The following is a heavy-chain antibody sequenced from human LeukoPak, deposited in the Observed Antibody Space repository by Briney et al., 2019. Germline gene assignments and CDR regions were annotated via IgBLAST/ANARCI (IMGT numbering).Heavy chain of an antibody. CDR3: AKLWKDSSRDY. CDR2: ISGSGGST. V-gene: IGHV3-23*01. J-gene: IGHJ4*02. D-gene: IGHD6-6*01. CDR1: GFTSSSYA. Sequence: PGGSLRLSCAASGFTSSSYAMSWVRQAPGKGLEWVSGISGSGGSTYYADSVKGRFTISRDNSKNTPYLQMNSLRAEDTAVYYCAKLWKDSSRDYWGQGTLVTVSS.